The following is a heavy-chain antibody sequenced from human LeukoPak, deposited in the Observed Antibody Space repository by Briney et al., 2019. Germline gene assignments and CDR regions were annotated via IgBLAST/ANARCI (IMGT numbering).Heavy chain of an antibody. D-gene: IGHD3-22*01. Sequence: GGSLRLSCAASGIIFSNYWMHWVRQAPGKGLVWVSRINRDGSSTSYADSVKGRFTISRDNAKNSLYLQMNSLRAEDTALYYCARVPYYYDSSGYSPFYWYFDLWGRGTLVTVSS. J-gene: IGHJ2*01. CDR3: ARVPYYYDSSGYSPFYWYFDL. CDR2: INRDGSST. V-gene: IGHV3-74*01. CDR1: GIIFSNYW.